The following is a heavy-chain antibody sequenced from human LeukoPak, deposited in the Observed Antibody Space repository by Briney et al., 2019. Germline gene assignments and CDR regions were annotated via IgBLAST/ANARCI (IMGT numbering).Heavy chain of an antibody. D-gene: IGHD2-21*02. CDR3: VREGNELLSKNFDY. V-gene: IGHV1-2*02. CDR1: GFTFTGYY. CDR2: INPHSGGT. Sequence: EPSVKVSCKASGFTFTGYYIHWVRHAPGQGLEWMGYINPHSGGTNSPQKFQGRVTMTTDTSISAAYMELSSLISDDTAVYYCVREGNELLSKNFDYWGQGTLVTVSS. J-gene: IGHJ4*02.